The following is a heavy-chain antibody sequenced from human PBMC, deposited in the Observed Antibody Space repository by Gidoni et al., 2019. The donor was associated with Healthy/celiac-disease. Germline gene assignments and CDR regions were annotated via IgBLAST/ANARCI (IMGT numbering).Heavy chain of an antibody. Sequence: EVQLLESGGGLVQPGGSLRLSCAASGFTFSSYAMSWVRQAPGKGMELFSAISVSGGSTYYADSVKGLFTISRDNSTNTLYLQMNSLRAEDTAVYYCAKDGGGWGKSYYFDYWGQGTLVTVSS. CDR2: ISVSGGST. J-gene: IGHJ4*02. CDR3: AKDGGGWGKSYYFDY. V-gene: IGHV3-23*01. CDR1: GFTFSSYA. D-gene: IGHD6-19*01.